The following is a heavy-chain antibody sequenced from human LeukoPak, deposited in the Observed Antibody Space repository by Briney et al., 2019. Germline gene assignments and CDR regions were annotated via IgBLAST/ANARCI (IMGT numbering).Heavy chain of an antibody. Sequence: GGSLRLSCAASGFTFSSYAMHWVRQAPGKGLEWVAVISFDGTNKYYADSVKGRFTISRDNSKNTLYLQMNSLRAEDTAVYYCARDTSVGRFHGALDIWGQGTMVTVSS. CDR2: ISFDGTNK. CDR1: GFTFSSYA. J-gene: IGHJ3*02. D-gene: IGHD2-15*01. CDR3: ARDTSVGRFHGALDI. V-gene: IGHV3-30*04.